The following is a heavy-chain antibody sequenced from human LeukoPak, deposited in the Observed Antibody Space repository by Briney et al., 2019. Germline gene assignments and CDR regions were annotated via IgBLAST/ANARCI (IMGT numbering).Heavy chain of an antibody. V-gene: IGHV4-30-2*01. D-gene: IGHD3-22*01. J-gene: IGHJ3*02. CDR3: ARGPARWYYDSSGYYFDAFDI. CDR2: IYHSGST. Sequence: PSQTLSLTCAVSGGSISSGGYSWSWIRQPPGKGLEWIGYIYHSGSTYYNPSLKSRVTISVDRSKNQFSLKLSSVTAADTAVYYCARGPARWYYDSSGYYFDAFDIWGQGTMVTVSS. CDR1: GGSISSGGYS.